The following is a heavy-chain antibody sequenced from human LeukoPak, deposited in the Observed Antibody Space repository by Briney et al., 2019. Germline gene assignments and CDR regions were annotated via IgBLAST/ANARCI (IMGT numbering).Heavy chain of an antibody. CDR2: IIPIFGTA. CDR1: GGTFSSYA. CDR3: ARGYYGSGSYYNTTNWFDP. D-gene: IGHD3-10*01. Sequence: EASAKVSCKASGGTFSSYAISWVRQAPGQGLEWMGGIIPIFGTANYAQKFQGRVTITADESTSTAYMELSSLRSEDTAVYYCARGYYGSGSYYNTTNWFDPWGQGTLVTVSS. V-gene: IGHV1-69*13. J-gene: IGHJ5*02.